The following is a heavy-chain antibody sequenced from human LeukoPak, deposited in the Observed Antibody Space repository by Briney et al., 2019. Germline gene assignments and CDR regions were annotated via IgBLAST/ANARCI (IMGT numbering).Heavy chain of an antibody. CDR3: AYDSGYDY. CDR2: IYSGGTT. CDR1: EFTVSSSY. Sequence: GGSLRLSCAASEFTVSSSYMSWVRQAPGKGLEWVSVIYSGGTTYYADSVKGRFTISRDNSKNTLYLQMNSLRAEDTAVYYCAYDSGYDYWGQGTLVTVSS. V-gene: IGHV3-66*02. J-gene: IGHJ4*02. D-gene: IGHD5-12*01.